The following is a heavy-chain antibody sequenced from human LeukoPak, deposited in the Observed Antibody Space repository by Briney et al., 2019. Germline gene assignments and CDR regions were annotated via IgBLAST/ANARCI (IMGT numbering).Heavy chain of an antibody. Sequence: SETLSLTCTVSGGSISSYYWSWIRQPPGKGLEWIGYIYYNGSTNYNPSLKSRVTISVDTSKNQFSLKLSSVTAADTAVYYCARVWRGYSGYDSPLDYWGQGTLVTGSS. CDR2: IYYNGST. J-gene: IGHJ4*02. V-gene: IGHV4-59*01. CDR1: GGSISSYY. CDR3: ARVWRGYSGYDSPLDY. D-gene: IGHD5-12*01.